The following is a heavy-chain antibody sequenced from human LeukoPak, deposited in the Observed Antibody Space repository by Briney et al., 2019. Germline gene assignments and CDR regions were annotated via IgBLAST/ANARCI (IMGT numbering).Heavy chain of an antibody. D-gene: IGHD5-24*01. J-gene: IGHJ3*02. CDR1: GFTFSSYA. CDR3: ARELSRPAPEMATHAFDI. Sequence: PGRSLRLSCAASGFTFSSYAMHWVRQAPGKGLEWVAVISYDGSNKYYADSVKGRFTISRDNSKNTLYLQMNSLRAGDTAVYYCARELSRPAPEMATHAFDIWGQGTMVTVSS. CDR2: ISYDGSNK. V-gene: IGHV3-30*04.